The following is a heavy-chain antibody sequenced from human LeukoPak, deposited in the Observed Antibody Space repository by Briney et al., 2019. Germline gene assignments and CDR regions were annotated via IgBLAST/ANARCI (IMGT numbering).Heavy chain of an antibody. V-gene: IGHV3-21*01. D-gene: IGHD6-19*01. CDR2: ISSSSNYI. CDR1: GFTFTSYS. CDR3: AREPGDSSGWSE. Sequence: GGSLRLSCAASGFTFTSYSMNWVRQAPGKGLEWVSSISSSSNYIYYADSVKGRFTISRDNAKNSLYLQMNSLRAEDTAVYYCAREPGDSSGWSEWGQGTLVTVSA. J-gene: IGHJ4*02.